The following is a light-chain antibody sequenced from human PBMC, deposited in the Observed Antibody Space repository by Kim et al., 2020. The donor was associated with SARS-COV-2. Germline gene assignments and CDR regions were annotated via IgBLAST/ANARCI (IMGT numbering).Light chain of an antibody. J-gene: IGKJ1*01. CDR2: GAS. CDR1: QSVSSN. V-gene: IGKV3-15*01. Sequence: EVVMTQSPATLSVSPGERATLSCGASQSVSSNLAWYQQRPGQTPRLLIYGASTRATGIPARFSGSGSATEFTLTISSLQSEDFAVYFCQQYGNWPWTFGQRSKVEIK. CDR3: QQYGNWPWT.